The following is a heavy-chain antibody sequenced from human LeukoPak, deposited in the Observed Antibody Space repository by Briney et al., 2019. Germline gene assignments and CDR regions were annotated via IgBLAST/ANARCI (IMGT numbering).Heavy chain of an antibody. J-gene: IGHJ6*03. CDR2: ISSSGRYI. CDR1: GFTFSSYN. Sequence: GGSLRLSCAASGFTFSSYNMNWVRQAPGKGLEWVSSISSSGRYIYYSDSVKGRFTISRDNAKNSLYLQMNSLRAEDTAVYFCARELVGWNYFYYYYMDVWGKGTTVTGSS. V-gene: IGHV3-21*01. CDR3: ARELVGWNYFYYYYMDV. D-gene: IGHD6-6*01.